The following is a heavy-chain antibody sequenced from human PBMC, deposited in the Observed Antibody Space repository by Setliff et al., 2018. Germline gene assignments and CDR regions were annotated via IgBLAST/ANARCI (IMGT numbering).Heavy chain of an antibody. CDR3: ARVNQYSSVWYNYYYGMDV. V-gene: IGHV4-31*03. CDR2: IYYSGST. J-gene: IGHJ6*02. D-gene: IGHD6-19*01. Sequence: PSETLSLTCTVSGGSISSGGYYWSWIRQHPGKGLEWIGYIYYSGSTYYNPSLKSRVTISVDTSKNQFSLKLSSVTAADTAVYYCARVNQYSSVWYNYYYGMDVWGQGTTVTV. CDR1: GGSISSGGYY.